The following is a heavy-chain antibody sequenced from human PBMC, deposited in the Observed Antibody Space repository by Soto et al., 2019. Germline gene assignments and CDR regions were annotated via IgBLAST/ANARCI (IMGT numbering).Heavy chain of an antibody. CDR2: INPSGGST. CDR1: GYTFTSYY. D-gene: IGHD4-4*01. V-gene: IGHV1-46*01. Sequence: ASVKVSCKASGYTFTSYYMHWVRQAPGQGLEWMGIINPSGGSTSYAQKFQGRVTMTGDTSTSTVYMELSSLRSEDTAVYYCARSDYSNYNWFDPWGQGTLVTVS. J-gene: IGHJ5*02. CDR3: ARSDYSNYNWFDP.